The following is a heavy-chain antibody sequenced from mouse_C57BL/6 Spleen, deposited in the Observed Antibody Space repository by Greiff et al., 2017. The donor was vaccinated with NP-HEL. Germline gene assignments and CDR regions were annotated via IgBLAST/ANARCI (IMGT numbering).Heavy chain of an antibody. J-gene: IGHJ2*01. CDR3: ARNLYYDPFY. V-gene: IGHV3-6*01. D-gene: IGHD2-4*01. CDR2: ISYDGSN. Sequence: VQLKQSGPGLVKPSQSLSLTCSVTGYSITSGYYWNWIRQFPGNKLEWMGYISYDGSNNYNPSLKNRISITRDTSKNQFFLKLNSVTTEDTATYYCARNLYYDPFYWGQGTTLTVSS. CDR1: GYSITSGYY.